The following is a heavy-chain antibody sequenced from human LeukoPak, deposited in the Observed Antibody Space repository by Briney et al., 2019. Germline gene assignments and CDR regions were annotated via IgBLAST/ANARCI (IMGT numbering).Heavy chain of an antibody. J-gene: IGHJ4*02. Sequence: SETLSLTCTVSGGSISSYYWSWIRQPPGKGLEWIGYIYYSGSTNYSPSLKSRVTISVDTSKNQFSLKLSSVTAADTAVYYCAREGGGGSWFQFDYWGQGTLVTVSS. CDR1: GGSISSYY. CDR3: AREGGGGSWFQFDY. D-gene: IGHD6-13*01. V-gene: IGHV4-59*01. CDR2: IYYSGST.